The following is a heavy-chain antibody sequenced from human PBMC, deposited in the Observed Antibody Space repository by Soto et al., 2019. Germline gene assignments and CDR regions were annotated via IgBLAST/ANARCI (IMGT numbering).Heavy chain of an antibody. V-gene: IGHV4-31*03. CDR1: GGSISSGGYY. J-gene: IGHJ5*02. CDR2: IYYSGST. D-gene: IGHD4-17*01. CDR3: ARYGDYTPYNWFDP. Sequence: QVQLQESGPGLVKPSQTLSLTYTVSGGSISSGGYYWSWIRQHPGKGLEWIGYIYYSGSTYYNPSLKSRVTISVDTSKNQFSLKLSSVTAADTAVYYCARYGDYTPYNWFDPWGQGTLVTVSS.